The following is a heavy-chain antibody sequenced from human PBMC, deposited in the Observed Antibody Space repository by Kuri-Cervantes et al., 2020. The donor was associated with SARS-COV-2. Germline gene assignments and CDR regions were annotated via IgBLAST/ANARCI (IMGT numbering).Heavy chain of an antibody. CDR2: IYYSGST. D-gene: IGHD5-18*01. V-gene: IGHV4-61*01. CDR3: ARTARHFDL. Sequence: ESLKISCAVSGYSISSGYHWSWIRQPPGKGLEWIGYIYYSGSTNYNPSLKSRVTISVDTSKNQFSLKLSSVTAADTAVYYCARTARHFDLWGRGTLVTVSS. CDR1: GYSISSGYH. J-gene: IGHJ2*01.